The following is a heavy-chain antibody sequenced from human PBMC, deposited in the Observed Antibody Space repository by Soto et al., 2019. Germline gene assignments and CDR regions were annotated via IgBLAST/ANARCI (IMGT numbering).Heavy chain of an antibody. CDR1: GFTFSNYI. CDR2: ILHDGNNK. Sequence: QVQLVESGGGVVQPGRSLRLSCAASGFTFSNYIVHWVRQAPGKGLEWVAIILHDGNNKYYADSVKGRFTISRDNCKNTLYLQMNSLRTEDTAIYYCARDDEGGSYCDLGYWGQGTLVTVSS. D-gene: IGHD3-10*01. CDR3: ARDDEGGSYCDLGY. J-gene: IGHJ4*02. V-gene: IGHV3-30-3*01.